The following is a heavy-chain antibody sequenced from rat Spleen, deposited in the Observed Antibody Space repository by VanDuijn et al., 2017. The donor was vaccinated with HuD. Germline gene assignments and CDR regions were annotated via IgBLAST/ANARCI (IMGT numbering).Heavy chain of an antibody. Sequence: EVQLVESGGGLVQPGRSLRLSCAASGFTFNNYGMAWVRQAPTKGLEWVATIIYDGIRTYYRDSVKGRFTISRDNAKSTLYLQMDSLRSEDTATYYCATQGYNSGYGDWFAYWGQGTLVTVSS. CDR3: ATQGYNSGYGDWFAY. CDR1: GFTFNNYG. V-gene: IGHV5-29*01. CDR2: IIYDGIRT. D-gene: IGHD4-3*01. J-gene: IGHJ3*01.